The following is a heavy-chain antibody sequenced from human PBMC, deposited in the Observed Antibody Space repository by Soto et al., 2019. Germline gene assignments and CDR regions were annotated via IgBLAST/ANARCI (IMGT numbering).Heavy chain of an antibody. Sequence: PGGSLRLSCAASGFTVSSNYMSWVRQAPGKGLEWVSVIYSGGSTYYADSVKGRFTISRDNSKNTLYLQMNSLRAEDTAVYYCARDFTMVWGVPSQSRWGQGTLVTVSS. J-gene: IGHJ4*02. D-gene: IGHD3-10*01. CDR3: ARDFTMVWGVPSQSR. V-gene: IGHV3-53*01. CDR2: IYSGGST. CDR1: GFTVSSNY.